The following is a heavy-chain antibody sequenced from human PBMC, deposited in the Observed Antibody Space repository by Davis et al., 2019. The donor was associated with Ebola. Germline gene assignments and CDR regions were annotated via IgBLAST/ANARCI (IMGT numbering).Heavy chain of an antibody. CDR3: ARLEYYYDSSAY. Sequence: AASVKVSCKASGYTFTSYAMHWVRQAPGQRLEWMGWINAGNDNTKYSQKFQGRVTITRDASASTAYMELSSLRSEDTAVYYCARLEYYYDSSAYWGQGTLVTVSS. CDR2: INAGNDNT. CDR1: GYTFTSYA. D-gene: IGHD3-22*01. V-gene: IGHV1-3*01. J-gene: IGHJ4*02.